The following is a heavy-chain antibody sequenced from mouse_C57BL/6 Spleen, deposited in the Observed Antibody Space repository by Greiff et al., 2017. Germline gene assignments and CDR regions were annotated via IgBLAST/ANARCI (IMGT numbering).Heavy chain of an antibody. CDR2: INPSNGGT. J-gene: IGHJ4*01. V-gene: IGHV1-53*01. CDR3: ARGNYHYYAMDY. Sequence: VQLQQPGTELVKPGASVKLSCKASGYTFTSYWMHWVKQRPGKGLEWIGNINPSNGGTNYNEKVKSKATLTVDKSSSTAYMQLSSLTSEDSAVYYCARGNYHYYAMDYWGPGTSVTVSS. D-gene: IGHD2-1*01. CDR1: GYTFTSYW.